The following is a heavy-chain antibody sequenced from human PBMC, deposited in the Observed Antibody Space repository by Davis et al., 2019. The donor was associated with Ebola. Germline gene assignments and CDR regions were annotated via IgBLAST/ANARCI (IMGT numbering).Heavy chain of an antibody. Sequence: SETLSLTCAVSGGSISSSNWWSWVRQPPGKGLEWIGEINHSGSTNYNPSLKSRVTISVDTSKNQFSLKLSSVTAADTAVYYCARSSTSWGVWFDPWGQGTLVTVSS. V-gene: IGHV4-4*02. D-gene: IGHD2-2*01. J-gene: IGHJ5*02. CDR3: ARSSTSWGVWFDP. CDR1: GGSISSSNW. CDR2: INHSGST.